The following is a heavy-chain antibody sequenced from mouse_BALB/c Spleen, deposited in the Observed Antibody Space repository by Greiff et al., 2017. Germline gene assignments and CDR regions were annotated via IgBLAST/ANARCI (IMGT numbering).Heavy chain of an antibody. J-gene: IGHJ1*01. CDR3: ARGDYRYPRYFDV. D-gene: IGHD2-14*01. CDR1: GYTFTSYV. CDR2: INPYNDGT. V-gene: IGHV1-14*01. Sequence: EVQLQESGPELVKPGASVKMSCKASGYTFTSYVMHWVKQKPGQGLEWIGYINPYNDGTKYNEKFKGKATLTSDKSSSTAYMELSSLTSEDSAVYYCARGDYRYPRYFDVWGAGTTVTVSS.